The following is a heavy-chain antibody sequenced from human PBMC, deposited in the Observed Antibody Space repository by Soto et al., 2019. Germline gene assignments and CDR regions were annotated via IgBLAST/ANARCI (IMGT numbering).Heavy chain of an antibody. D-gene: IGHD3-22*01. CDR1: GGSFSGYY. CDR2: INHSGST. CDR3: ARRSYRHYYDSSDTDY. J-gene: IGHJ4*02. Sequence: SETLSLTCAVYGGSFSGYYWSWIRQPPGKGLEWIGEINHSGSTNYNPSLKSRVTISVDTSKNQSSLKLSSVTAADTAVYYCARRSYRHYYDSSDTDYWGQGTLVTVSS. V-gene: IGHV4-34*01.